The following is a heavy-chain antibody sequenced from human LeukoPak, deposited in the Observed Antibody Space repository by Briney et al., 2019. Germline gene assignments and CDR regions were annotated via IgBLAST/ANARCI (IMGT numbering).Heavy chain of an antibody. CDR2: VYYSGST. CDR3: ARRPDGTSHFDY. CDR1: GGSIRSYF. V-gene: IGHV4-59*08. J-gene: IGHJ4*02. Sequence: SETLSLTCTVSGGSIRSYFWSWIRQPPRKGLEWIGYVYYSGSTNYNPSLKSRVTISVDTSKKQFSLKLSSVTAADTAVYYCARRPDGTSHFDYWGQGTLVTVSS. D-gene: IGHD6-6*01.